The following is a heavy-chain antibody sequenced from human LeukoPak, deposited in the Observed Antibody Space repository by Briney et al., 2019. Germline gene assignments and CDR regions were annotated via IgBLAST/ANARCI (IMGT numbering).Heavy chain of an antibody. J-gene: IGHJ2*01. CDR3: ATARNGDAYWYFDL. V-gene: IGHV5-51*01. D-gene: IGHD4-17*01. Sequence: GESLKISCEGSGYSFTNYWIGWVRQMPGKGLEWMGIIYAGGSDTRYSPSFRGQVTISADKSISTAYLQWSSLEASDSAIYYCATARNGDAYWYFDLWGRGTLVTVSS. CDR1: GYSFTNYW. CDR2: IYAGGSDT.